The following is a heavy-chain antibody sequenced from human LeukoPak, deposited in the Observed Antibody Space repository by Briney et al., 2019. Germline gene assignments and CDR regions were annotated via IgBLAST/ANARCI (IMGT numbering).Heavy chain of an antibody. CDR1: GFTFDDYA. D-gene: IGHD3-3*01. Sequence: GGSLRLSCAASGFTFDDYAMHWVRQALGKGLEWVSLISGDGGSTYYADSVKGRFTISRDNSKNSLYLQMNSLRTEDTALYYCAKDPTYDFWSGYLRGKNWFDPWGQGTLVTVSS. CDR3: AKDPTYDFWSGYLRGKNWFDP. J-gene: IGHJ5*02. V-gene: IGHV3-43*02. CDR2: ISGDGGST.